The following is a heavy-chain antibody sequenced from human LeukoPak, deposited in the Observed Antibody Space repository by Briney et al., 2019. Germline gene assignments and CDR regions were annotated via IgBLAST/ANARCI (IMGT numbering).Heavy chain of an antibody. D-gene: IGHD2-2*01. J-gene: IGHJ5*02. V-gene: IGHV1-18*01. CDR2: ISAYNGNT. Sequence: GASVKVSCKASGYTFTGYGISWVRQAPGQGLEWMGWISAYNGNTNYAQKLQGRVTMTTDTSTSTAYMELRSLRSDDTAVYYCARVGMGYCSSTSCIPWFDPWGQGTLVTVSS. CDR1: GYTFTGYG. CDR3: ARVGMGYCSSTSCIPWFDP.